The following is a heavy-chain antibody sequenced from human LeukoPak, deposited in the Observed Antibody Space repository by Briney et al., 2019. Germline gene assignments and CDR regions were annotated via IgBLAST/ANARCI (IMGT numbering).Heavy chain of an antibody. CDR2: ISSGSTI. J-gene: IGHJ4*02. V-gene: IGHV3-11*04. CDR1: GFTFSDYY. D-gene: IGHD3-3*01. CDR3: ARDPPYDFWSGYYSD. Sequence: PGGSLRLSCAASGFTFSDYYMSWIRQAPGKGLEWVSYISSGSTIYYADSVKGRFTISRDNAKNSLYLQMNSLRAEDTAVYYCARDPPYDFWSGYYSDWGQGTLVTVSS.